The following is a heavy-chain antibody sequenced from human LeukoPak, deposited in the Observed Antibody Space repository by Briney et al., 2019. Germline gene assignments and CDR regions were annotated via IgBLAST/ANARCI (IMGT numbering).Heavy chain of an antibody. CDR2: IYTSGST. CDR1: GGSISNYY. D-gene: IGHD6-19*01. CDR3: ARVAVAGTFDY. J-gene: IGHJ4*02. Sequence: SETLSLTCNVSGGSISNYYWSWIRQPAGKGLEWIGRIYTSGSTNYNPSLKSRVTMSVDTSKNQFSLKLSSVTAADTAVYYCARVAVAGTFDYWGQGTLVTVSS. V-gene: IGHV4-4*07.